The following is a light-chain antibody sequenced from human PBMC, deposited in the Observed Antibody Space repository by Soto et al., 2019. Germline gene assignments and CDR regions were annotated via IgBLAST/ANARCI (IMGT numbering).Light chain of an antibody. CDR1: SNDIGGYNY. CDR2: AVS. CDR3: TSYGGSNNFWV. Sequence: QSVLTQPPSASGSPGQSVTISCTGTSNDIGGYNYVSWYQQLPGKAPKLMIYAVSQRPSGVPDRFSGSKSGNTASLTVSGLQAEEEADYYCTSYGGSNNFWVFGGGTKLTVL. V-gene: IGLV2-8*01. J-gene: IGLJ3*02.